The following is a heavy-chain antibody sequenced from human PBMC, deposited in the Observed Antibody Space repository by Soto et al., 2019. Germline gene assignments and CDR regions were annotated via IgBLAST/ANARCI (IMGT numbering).Heavy chain of an antibody. J-gene: IGHJ4*02. CDR2: INPSGGST. V-gene: IGHV1-46*03. D-gene: IGHD6-19*01. CDR1: GYTFTSYY. CDR3: ASQSNPSVASTGEFDY. Sequence: QVQLVQSGAEVKKPGALVKVSCKASGYTFTSYYMHWVRQAPGQGLEWMGIINPSGGSTSYAQKFQGRVTMTRDTSTSTVYMELSSLRSEDTAVYYCASQSNPSVASTGEFDYWGQGTLVTVSS.